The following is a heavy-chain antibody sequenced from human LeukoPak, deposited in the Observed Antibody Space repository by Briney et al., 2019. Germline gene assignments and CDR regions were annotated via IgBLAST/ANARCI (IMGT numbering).Heavy chain of an antibody. J-gene: IGHJ4*02. V-gene: IGHV4-61*02. Sequence: SETLSLTCTVSGGSISSGSYYWSWIRQPAWKGLEWIGRIYTSGSTNYNPSLKSRVTISVDTSKNQSSLKLSSVTAADTAVYYCARGGERYCSSTSCSLDYWGQGTLVTVSS. CDR2: IYTSGST. CDR3: ARGGERYCSSTSCSLDY. D-gene: IGHD2-2*01. CDR1: GGSISSGSYY.